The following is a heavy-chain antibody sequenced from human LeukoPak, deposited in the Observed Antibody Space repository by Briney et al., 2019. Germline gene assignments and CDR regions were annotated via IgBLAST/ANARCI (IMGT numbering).Heavy chain of an antibody. Sequence: SQTLSLTCAISGDSVSSNSAAWNWIRQSPSRGLEWLGRTYYRSKWYNDYAVSVKSRITINPDTSKNQFSLQLNSVIPEDTAVYYCAREKAHYYDSSGYYSNWFDPWGQGTLVTVSS. CDR3: AREKAHYYDSSGYYSNWFDP. V-gene: IGHV6-1*01. J-gene: IGHJ5*02. CDR2: TYYRSKWYN. D-gene: IGHD3-22*01. CDR1: GDSVSSNSAA.